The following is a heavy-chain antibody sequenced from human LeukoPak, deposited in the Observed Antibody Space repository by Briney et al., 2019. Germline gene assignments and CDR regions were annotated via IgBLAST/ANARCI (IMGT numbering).Heavy chain of an antibody. CDR2: IYYSGST. CDR3: ARRDWGYYYGMDV. Sequence: SETLSLTCTVSGXSISSYYWSWIRQPPGKGQEWIGYIYYSGSTNYNPSLKSRVTISVDTSKNQFSLKLSSVTAADTAVYYCARRDWGYYYGMDVWGQGTTVTVSS. V-gene: IGHV4-59*01. CDR1: GXSISSYY. J-gene: IGHJ6*02. D-gene: IGHD3/OR15-3a*01.